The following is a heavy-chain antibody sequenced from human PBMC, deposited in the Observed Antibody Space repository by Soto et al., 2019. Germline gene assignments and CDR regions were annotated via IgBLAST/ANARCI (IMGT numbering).Heavy chain of an antibody. D-gene: IGHD3-16*01. CDR3: ARDPGGETLSPVWFGP. J-gene: IGHJ5*02. V-gene: IGHV1-3*01. CDR2: INAGNGNT. Sequence: ASVKVSCKASGYTFTSSAMHWVRQAPGQRLEWMGWINAGNGNTKYSQKFQGRVTITRDTSASTAYMELSSLRSEDTAVYYCARDPGGETLSPVWFGPWGKGTLVTVSS. CDR1: GYTFTSSA.